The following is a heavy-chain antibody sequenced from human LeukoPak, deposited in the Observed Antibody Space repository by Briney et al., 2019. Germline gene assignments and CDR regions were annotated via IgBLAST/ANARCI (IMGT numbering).Heavy chain of an antibody. CDR1: GGSISSSSYY. V-gene: IGHV4-39*07. CDR2: IYYSGST. D-gene: IGHD2-2*01. CDR3: ARDTLVVPAAPRG. Sequence: SETLSLTCTVSGGSISSSSYYWGWIRQPPGKGLEWIGSIYYSGSTYYNPSLKSRVTISVDTSKNQFSLKLSSVTAADTAVYYCARDTLVVPAAPRGWGQGTLVTVSS. J-gene: IGHJ4*02.